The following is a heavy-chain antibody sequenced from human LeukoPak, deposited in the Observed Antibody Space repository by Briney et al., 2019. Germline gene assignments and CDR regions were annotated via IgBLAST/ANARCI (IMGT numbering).Heavy chain of an antibody. CDR2: INPNSGGT. D-gene: IGHD5-12*01. Sequence: ASVKVSCKASGYTFTGYYMHWVRQAPGQGLEWMGWINPNSGGTNYAQKFQGRVTMTRDTSISTAYMELSRLRSDDTAVYYCARATDGGYSNYYYYYMDVWGKGTTVTVSS. CDR3: ARATDGGYSNYYYYYMDV. CDR1: GYTFTGYY. J-gene: IGHJ6*03. V-gene: IGHV1-2*02.